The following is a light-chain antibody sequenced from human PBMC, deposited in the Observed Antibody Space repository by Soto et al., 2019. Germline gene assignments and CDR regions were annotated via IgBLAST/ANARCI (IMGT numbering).Light chain of an antibody. CDR3: QQLRSYPST. Sequence: DIQLTQSPSFLSASVGGRVTITCRASQAISSHLAWYQQKPGKAPNLLIYGASTLQSGVPSRFSGSGSGTQFTLTISSLQPEDFASYFCQQLRSYPSTFGGGTKVEIK. J-gene: IGKJ4*01. V-gene: IGKV1-9*01. CDR1: QAISSH. CDR2: GAS.